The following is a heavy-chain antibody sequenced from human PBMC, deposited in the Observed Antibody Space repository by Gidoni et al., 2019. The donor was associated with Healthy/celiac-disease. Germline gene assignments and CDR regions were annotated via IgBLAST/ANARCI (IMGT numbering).Heavy chain of an antibody. J-gene: IGHJ4*02. CDR2: ISSSSSYI. D-gene: IGHD6-19*01. V-gene: IGHV3-21*01. Sequence: EVQLVESGGGLVKPGGSLSRPCAASGFPFSSYSRNWVRQAPGKGVEWVSSISSSSSYIYYADSVKGRFTISRDNAKNSLYLQMNSLRAEDTAVYYCARVPDSSGWYYFDYWGQGTLVTVSS. CDR3: ARVPDSSGWYYFDY. CDR1: GFPFSSYS.